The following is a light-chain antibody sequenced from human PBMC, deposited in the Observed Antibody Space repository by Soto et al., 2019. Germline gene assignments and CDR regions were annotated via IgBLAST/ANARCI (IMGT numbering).Light chain of an antibody. CDR1: QSFRGL. CDR3: RQRHMWLIT. Sequence: ELTQSPVTPALYPGERATLSCRASQSFRGLLAWYQQKPGQAPRLIIYDAYNRATGIPPRFSGSGSGTDFTLTIGIGMPEDPAVHSCRQRHMWLITLGQGTRLEIK. J-gene: IGKJ5*01. CDR2: DAY. V-gene: IGKV3-11*01.